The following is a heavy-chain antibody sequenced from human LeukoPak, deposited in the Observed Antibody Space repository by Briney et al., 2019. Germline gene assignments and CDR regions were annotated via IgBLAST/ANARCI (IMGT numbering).Heavy chain of an antibody. CDR3: ARPANMHLDWFMDY. J-gene: IGHJ4*02. CDR2: ISAYNGDT. CDR1: GGTFSSYA. Sequence: ASVKVSCKASGGTFSSYAISWVRQAPGQGLEWMGWISAYNGDTRYTQSVQDRITLTTDTTTATAYMELRSLTSDDTAVYYCARPANMHLDWFMDYWGQGTLVTVSS. D-gene: IGHD3-9*01. V-gene: IGHV1-18*01.